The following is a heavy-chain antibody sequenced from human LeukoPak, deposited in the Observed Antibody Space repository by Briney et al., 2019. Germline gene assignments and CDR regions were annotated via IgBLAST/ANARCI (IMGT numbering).Heavy chain of an antibody. CDR3: ARGFHFYASGTYTGAFDY. J-gene: IGHJ4*02. CDR1: GFSVASIY. D-gene: IGHD3-10*01. V-gene: IGHV3-53*01. CDR2: IHTKGPT. Sequence: SGGSLRLSCSASGFSVASIYMSWVRQAPGKGLQWVSVIHTKGPTEYSGSVRGRFTISRDNSKNTLHIQMDNLRAEDTAVYYCARGFHFYASGTYTGAFDYWGQGTLVTISS.